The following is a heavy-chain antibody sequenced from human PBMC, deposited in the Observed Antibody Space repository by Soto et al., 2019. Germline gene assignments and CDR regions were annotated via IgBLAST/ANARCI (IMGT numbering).Heavy chain of an antibody. CDR1: GGSFSGYY. CDR2: INHSGST. Sequence: SETLSLTCAVYGGSFSGYYWSWIRQPPGKGLEWIGEINHSGSTNYNPSLKRRVTISVDTSKNQFSLKLSSVTAADTAEYYCARVSRIAAQVGFDPWGQGTLVTVSS. D-gene: IGHD6-13*01. J-gene: IGHJ5*02. V-gene: IGHV4-34*01. CDR3: ARVSRIAAQVGFDP.